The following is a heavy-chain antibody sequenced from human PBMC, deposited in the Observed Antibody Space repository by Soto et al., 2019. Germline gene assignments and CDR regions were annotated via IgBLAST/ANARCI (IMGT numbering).Heavy chain of an antibody. Sequence: GASVKVSCKVSGYTLTELSMHWVRQAPGKGLEWMGGFDPEDGETIYAQKFRGRVTMTEDTSTDTAYMELSSLRSEDTAVYYCATDRYCSSTSCYDVDYWGQGTLVTVSS. J-gene: IGHJ4*02. CDR2: FDPEDGET. CDR3: ATDRYCSSTSCYDVDY. V-gene: IGHV1-24*01. CDR1: GYTLTELS. D-gene: IGHD2-2*01.